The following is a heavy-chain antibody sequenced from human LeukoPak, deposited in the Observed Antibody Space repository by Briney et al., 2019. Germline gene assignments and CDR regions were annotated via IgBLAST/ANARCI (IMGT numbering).Heavy chain of an antibody. CDR3: ARKPYDSSGSDY. Sequence: GGSLRLSCAASGFTFDDFAMHWVRQAPGKGPEWVSGISWNGGSIGYADSVKGRFTISRDNSKNTLYLQMNSLRAEDTAVYYCARKPYDSSGSDYWGQGTLVTVSS. D-gene: IGHD3-22*01. V-gene: IGHV3-9*01. CDR2: ISWNGGSI. CDR1: GFTFDDFA. J-gene: IGHJ4*02.